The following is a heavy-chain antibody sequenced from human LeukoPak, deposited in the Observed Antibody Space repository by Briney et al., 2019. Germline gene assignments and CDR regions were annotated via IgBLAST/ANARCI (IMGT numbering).Heavy chain of an antibody. J-gene: IGHJ3*02. V-gene: IGHV4-61*05. CDR3: ARGVVVVTAIVPDAFDI. CDR2: IYYSGST. CDR1: GGSISSSTYS. Sequence: SETLSLTCTVSGGSISSSTYSWGWIRQPPGKGLEWIGYIYYSGSTNYNPSLKSRVTISVDTSKNQFSLKLSSVTAADTAVYYCARGVVVVTAIVPDAFDIWGQGTMVTVSS. D-gene: IGHD2-21*02.